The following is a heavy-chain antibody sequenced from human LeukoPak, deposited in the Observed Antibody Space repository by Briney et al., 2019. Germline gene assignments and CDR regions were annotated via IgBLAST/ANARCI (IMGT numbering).Heavy chain of an antibody. D-gene: IGHD1-26*01. J-gene: IGHJ5*02. Sequence: KPGGSLRLSCAASGFTFSSYSMNWVRQAPGKGLEWVSSISSSSSYIYYADSVKGRFTISRDNAKNSPYLQMNSLRAEDTAVYYCAREFIVGATLTWFDPWGQGTLVTVSS. CDR1: GFTFSSYS. V-gene: IGHV3-21*01. CDR2: ISSSSSYI. CDR3: AREFIVGATLTWFDP.